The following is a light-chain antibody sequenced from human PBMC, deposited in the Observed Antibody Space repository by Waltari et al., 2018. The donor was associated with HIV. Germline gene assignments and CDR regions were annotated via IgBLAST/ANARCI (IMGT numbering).Light chain of an antibody. CDR3: QQSYSSPLT. CDR1: QTISRS. CDR2: DAS. V-gene: IGKV1-39*01. Sequence: DIQMTQSPSSLSASVGDRITIVCRASQTISRSLNWYQQKAGKAPTLLIFDASTLQTGVPSRFSGSVSGPEFTLTISNLQPEDFATYYCQQSYSSPLTLGPGTKVDVK. J-gene: IGKJ3*01.